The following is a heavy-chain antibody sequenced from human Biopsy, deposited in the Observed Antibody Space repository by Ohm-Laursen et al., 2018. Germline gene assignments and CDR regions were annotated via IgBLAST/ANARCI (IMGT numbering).Heavy chain of an antibody. D-gene: IGHD2-2*01. V-gene: IGHV1-18*01. CDR1: GYTFSNYG. CDR3: ARGGTLVVVPTAVLHSFDI. CDR2: ISGCNGKT. J-gene: IGHJ3*02. Sequence: ASVKVSCKASGYTFSNYGISWVRQAPGQGLEWMGWISGCNGKTNYAQKFQGRLIMATDTSTSTAYMELRSLRSDDTAVYYCARGGTLVVVPTAVLHSFDIWGQGTMVTVSS.